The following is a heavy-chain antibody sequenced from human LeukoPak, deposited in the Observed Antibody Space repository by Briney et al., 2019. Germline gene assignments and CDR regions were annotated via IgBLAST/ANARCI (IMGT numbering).Heavy chain of an antibody. CDR1: GDSVSSNSAA. D-gene: IGHD6-13*01. CDR2: TYYRSKWYN. V-gene: IGHV6-1*01. CDR3: AREGDSSSWRRGLLDY. Sequence: SQTLSLTCAISGDSVSSNSAAWNWIRQSPSRGLEWLGRTYYRSKWYNDYAVSVKSRITINPDTSKNQFSLQLNSVTPEDTAVYYCAREGDSSSWRRGLLDYWGQGTLVTVSS. J-gene: IGHJ4*02.